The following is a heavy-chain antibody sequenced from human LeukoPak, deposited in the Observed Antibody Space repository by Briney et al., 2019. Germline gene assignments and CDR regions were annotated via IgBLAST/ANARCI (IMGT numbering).Heavy chain of an antibody. J-gene: IGHJ4*02. Sequence: GGSLRLSCTASGYTFSNHGLHWVRQAPGKGLEWVALIWYDGSKRYYADSVKGRFTISRDKSKNTLYLHMNSLTAEDTAVYYCARDLGYCSGSTCYVGYFDYWGQGTLVTVSS. CDR1: GYTFSNHG. D-gene: IGHD2-15*01. CDR2: IWYDGSKR. V-gene: IGHV3-33*01. CDR3: ARDLGYCSGSTCYVGYFDY.